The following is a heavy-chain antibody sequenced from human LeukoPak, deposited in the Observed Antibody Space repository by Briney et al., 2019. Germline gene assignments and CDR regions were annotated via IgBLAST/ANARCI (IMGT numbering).Heavy chain of an antibody. CDR3: AKGKMTAYLTWFDP. CDR2: IKEDGSAK. V-gene: IGHV3-7*05. Sequence: GGSLRLSCTASGFTFSRYWMTWVRQAPGKGLEWVANIKEDGSAKYYVDSMKGRFTISRDNAKNSLYLQMNSLRAEDTAIYYCAKGKMTAYLTWFDPWGQGTLVTVSS. D-gene: IGHD3-9*01. J-gene: IGHJ5*02. CDR1: GFTFSRYW.